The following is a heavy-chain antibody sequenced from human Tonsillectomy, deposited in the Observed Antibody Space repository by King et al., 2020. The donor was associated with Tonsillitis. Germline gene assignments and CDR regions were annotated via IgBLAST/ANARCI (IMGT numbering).Heavy chain of an antibody. CDR1: GFTFSNYW. D-gene: IGHD1-1*01. CDR2: INSDGTST. Sequence: VQLVESGGGLVQPGGSLRLSCVASGFTFSNYWMHWVRQAPGKGLAWVSRINSDGTSTSYADSVKCRFTISRDNAKNTLYLQMNSLRAEDTAVYYCSPLEPVNYGMDVWGQGTTVTVSS. J-gene: IGHJ6*02. CDR3: SPLEPVNYGMDV. V-gene: IGHV3-74*01.